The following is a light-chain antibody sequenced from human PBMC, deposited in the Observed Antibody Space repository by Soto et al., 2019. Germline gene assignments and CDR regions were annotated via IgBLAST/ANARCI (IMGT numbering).Light chain of an antibody. J-gene: IGKJ2*01. Sequence: EIVLTQSPGTLSLSPGERATLSCRASQSVSNNYLAWYQQKPGQAHRLLIYGASSRATGIPDRFSGSGSGTDFTLSIRRLEPEDFAVYYCQQYGSSPYTFGQGTKVDIK. CDR2: GAS. V-gene: IGKV3-20*01. CDR1: QSVSNNY. CDR3: QQYGSSPYT.